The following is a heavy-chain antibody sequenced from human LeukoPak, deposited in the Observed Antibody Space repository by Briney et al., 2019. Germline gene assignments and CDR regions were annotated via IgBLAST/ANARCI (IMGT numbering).Heavy chain of an antibody. CDR1: GFTFSSYS. CDR3: AKKANGDYVERAFDI. J-gene: IGHJ3*02. CDR2: ISSSSSYI. Sequence: GGSLRLSCAASGFTFSSYSMNWVRQAPGKGLEWVSSISSSSSYIYYADSVKGRFTISRDNAKNTLYLQMNSLRAEDTAVYYCAKKANGDYVERAFDIWGQGTMVTVSS. V-gene: IGHV3-21*04. D-gene: IGHD4-17*01.